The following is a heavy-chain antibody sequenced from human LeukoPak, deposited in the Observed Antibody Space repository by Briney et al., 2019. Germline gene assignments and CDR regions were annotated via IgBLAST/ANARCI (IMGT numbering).Heavy chain of an antibody. J-gene: IGHJ4*02. CDR2: FSWNTGSI. V-gene: IGHV3-9*01. CDR3: AKGYDSSGFIAPSFDH. Sequence: GGSLRLSCGASGFPFEGYAMHWVGQAPGKGLEWVSVFSWNTGSIGYADSVKGRFTISRDNAKNSLYLQVNSLRAEDTALYYCAKGYDSSGFIAPSFDHWGQGILVTVSS. D-gene: IGHD3-22*01. CDR1: GFPFEGYA.